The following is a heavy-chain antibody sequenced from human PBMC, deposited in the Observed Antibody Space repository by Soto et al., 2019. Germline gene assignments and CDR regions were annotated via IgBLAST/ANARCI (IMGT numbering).Heavy chain of an antibody. D-gene: IGHD2-15*01. Sequence: SETLSLTCTVSGGSISSSSYYWGWIRQPPGKGLEWIGSIYYSGSTYYNPSLKSRVTISVDTSKNQFSLKLSSVTAADTAVYYCVLQARGGSSGMDVWGQGTTLTISS. CDR2: IYYSGST. CDR1: GGSISSSSYY. CDR3: VLQARGGSSGMDV. J-gene: IGHJ6*02. V-gene: IGHV4-39*01.